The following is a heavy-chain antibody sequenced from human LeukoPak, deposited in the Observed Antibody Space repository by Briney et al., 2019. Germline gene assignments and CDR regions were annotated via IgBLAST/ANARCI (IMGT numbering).Heavy chain of an antibody. V-gene: IGHV1-18*01. Sequence: ASVKVSCKASGYTFTSYGISWVRQAPGQGLEWMGLISAYNGNTNYAQKLQGRVTMTTDTSTSTAYMELRSLRSDDTAVYYCATPLYVSSGYYFDYWGQGTLVTVSS. CDR1: GYTFTSYG. J-gene: IGHJ4*02. CDR3: ATPLYVSSGYYFDY. CDR2: ISAYNGNT. D-gene: IGHD3-22*01.